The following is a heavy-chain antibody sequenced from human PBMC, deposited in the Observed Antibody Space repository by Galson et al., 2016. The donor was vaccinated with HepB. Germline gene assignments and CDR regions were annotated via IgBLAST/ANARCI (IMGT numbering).Heavy chain of an antibody. CDR1: GFTFSDFY. CDR3: ARVFETTAAGTYDY. CDR2: ISSSGTHT. V-gene: IGHV3-11*06. D-gene: IGHD6-13*01. J-gene: IGHJ4*02. Sequence: SLRLSCAASGFTFSDFYMTWIRLAPGKGLEWVSYISSSGTHTPYADPVRGRFTISRDNATNSLYLEMNSLRAEDTGVYFCARVFETTAAGTYDYWGQGTLVTVSS.